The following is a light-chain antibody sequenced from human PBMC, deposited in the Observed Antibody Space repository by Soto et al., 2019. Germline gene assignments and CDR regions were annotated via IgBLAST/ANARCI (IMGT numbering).Light chain of an antibody. CDR2: DAS. V-gene: IGKV3-11*01. CDR3: QQRSIPIT. Sequence: EIVLTQSPATLSLSPGERATLSCRAGQSVSSYLAWYQQRPGQAPRLLLYDASNRATGIPARFSGSGSGTDFTLTISSLEPEDFAIYYCQQRSIPITFGQGTRLEI. CDR1: QSVSSY. J-gene: IGKJ5*01.